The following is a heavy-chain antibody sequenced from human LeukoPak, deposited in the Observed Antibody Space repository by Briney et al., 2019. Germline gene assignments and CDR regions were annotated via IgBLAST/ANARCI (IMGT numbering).Heavy chain of an antibody. V-gene: IGHV1-18*03. CDR2: ICAYNGNT. D-gene: IGHD2-15*01. J-gene: IGHJ4*02. CDR1: GYTFTSYG. CDR3: ARARTAQDFVVVVAATGLFYFDF. Sequence: GASVKVSCKASGYTFTSYGISWVRQAPGQGLEWMGWICAYNGNTHYAHRLQGRVTMTTDTSTSTAYTKLRSLSSDYMAVYYCARARTAQDFVVVVAATGLFYFDFWGQGTRVTVSS.